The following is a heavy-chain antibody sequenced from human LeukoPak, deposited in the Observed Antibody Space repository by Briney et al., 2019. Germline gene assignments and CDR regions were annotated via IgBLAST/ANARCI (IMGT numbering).Heavy chain of an antibody. J-gene: IGHJ4*02. Sequence: ASVKVSCKASGYTFTSYDINWVRQATGQGLEWMGWMNPNSGNTGYAQKFQGSVTMTRNTSISTAYMELSRLRSDDTAVYYCARTMAVGATKIFDYWGQGTLVTASS. CDR3: ARTMAVGATKIFDY. D-gene: IGHD1-26*01. CDR2: MNPNSGNT. CDR1: GYTFTSYD. V-gene: IGHV1-8*01.